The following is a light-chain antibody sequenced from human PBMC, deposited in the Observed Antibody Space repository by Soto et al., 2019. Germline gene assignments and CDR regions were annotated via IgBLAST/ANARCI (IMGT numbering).Light chain of an antibody. CDR1: SSDVGNYNY. Sequence: QSVLTQPPSASGSPGQSVTISCTGTSSDVGNYNYVSWYQQHPGKAPKLMIYEVSKRPSGVPDRFSGSKSGNTASLTVSGLQAEDEADYFCSSDARINTLLFGGGTKLTVL. CDR2: EVS. CDR3: SSDARINTLL. J-gene: IGLJ3*02. V-gene: IGLV2-8*01.